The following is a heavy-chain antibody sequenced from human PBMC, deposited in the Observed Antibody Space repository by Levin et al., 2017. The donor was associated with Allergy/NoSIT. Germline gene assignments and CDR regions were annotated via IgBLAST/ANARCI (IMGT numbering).Heavy chain of an antibody. CDR2: ISYDGSNK. Sequence: SCAASGFTFSSYAMHWVRQAPGKGLEWVAVISYDGSNKYYADSVKGRFTISRDNSKNTLYLQMNSLRAEDTAVYYCARDFGRGTTVSHWGQGTLVTVSS. CDR1: GFTFSSYA. D-gene: IGHD4-17*01. J-gene: IGHJ4*02. V-gene: IGHV3-30*04. CDR3: ARDFGRGTTVSH.